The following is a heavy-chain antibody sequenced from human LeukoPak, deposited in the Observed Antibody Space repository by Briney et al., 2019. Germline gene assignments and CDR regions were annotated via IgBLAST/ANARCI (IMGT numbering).Heavy chain of an antibody. CDR2: ISGSGGST. V-gene: IGHV3-23*01. Sequence: GRSLRLSCAASGFTFSSYAMSWVRQAPGKGLEWVSAISGSGGSTYYADSVKGRFTISRDNSKNTLYLQMNSLRAEDTAVYYCARSSAPFIAVAGSDYWGQGTLVTVSS. J-gene: IGHJ4*02. D-gene: IGHD6-19*01. CDR1: GFTFSSYA. CDR3: ARSSAPFIAVAGSDY.